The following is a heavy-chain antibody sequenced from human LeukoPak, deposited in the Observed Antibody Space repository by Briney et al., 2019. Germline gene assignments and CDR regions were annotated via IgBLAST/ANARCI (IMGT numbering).Heavy chain of an antibody. CDR2: INPSGGST. J-gene: IGHJ4*02. V-gene: IGHV1-46*01. CDR3: ARDLSTAMAENYLDY. Sequence: EASVKVSCKASGYTFTSYYMHWVRQAPGQGLEWMGIINPSGGSTSYAQKFQGRVTMTRDTSTSTVYMELSSLRSEDTAVYYCARDLSTAMAENYLDYWGQGTLVTVSS. CDR1: GYTFTSYY. D-gene: IGHD5-18*01.